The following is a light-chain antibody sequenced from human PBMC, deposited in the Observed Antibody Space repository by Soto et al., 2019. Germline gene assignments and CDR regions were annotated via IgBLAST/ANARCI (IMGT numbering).Light chain of an antibody. J-gene: IGLJ1*01. Sequence: QSVLTQPPSASGTPGQRVTISCSGSSSNIGSNYVYWYHQLPGTAPKLLIYSNNQRPSGVPDRFSGSKSGNSASLAISGLRSEDEADYYCAAWDDSLSGYVFGTGTKLTVL. CDR2: SNN. V-gene: IGLV1-47*02. CDR1: SSNIGSNY. CDR3: AAWDDSLSGYV.